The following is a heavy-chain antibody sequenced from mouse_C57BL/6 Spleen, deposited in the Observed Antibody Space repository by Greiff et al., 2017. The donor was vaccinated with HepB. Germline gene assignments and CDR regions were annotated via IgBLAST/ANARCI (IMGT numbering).Heavy chain of an antibody. V-gene: IGHV14-1*01. Sequence: VQLQQSGAELVRPGASVKLSCTASGFNIKDYYMHWVKQRPEQGLEWIGRIDPEDGDTEYAPKFQGKATMTADTSSNTAYLQLSSLTSKDTAVYYCTTVDTENYYAMDYWGQGTSVTVSS. CDR1: GFNIKDYY. CDR3: TTVDTENYYAMDY. J-gene: IGHJ4*01. CDR2: IDPEDGDT.